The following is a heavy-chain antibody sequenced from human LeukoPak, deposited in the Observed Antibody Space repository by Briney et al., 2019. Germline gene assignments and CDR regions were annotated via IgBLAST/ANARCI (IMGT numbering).Heavy chain of an antibody. J-gene: IGHJ6*03. Sequence: PSETLSLTCTVSGGSISSSSYYWGWIRQPPGKGLEWIGSIYYSGSTYYNPSLKSRVTISVDTSKSQFSLKLSSVTAADTAVYYCARGGQSYSSGWYYYYYMDVWGKGTTVTVSS. CDR3: ARGGQSYSSGWYYYYYMDV. V-gene: IGHV4-39*01. CDR2: IYYSGST. D-gene: IGHD6-19*01. CDR1: GGSISSSSYY.